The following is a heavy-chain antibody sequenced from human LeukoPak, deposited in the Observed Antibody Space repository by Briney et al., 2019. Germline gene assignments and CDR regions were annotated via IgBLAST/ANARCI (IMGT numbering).Heavy chain of an antibody. J-gene: IGHJ4*02. CDR3: ATPELPYGSGSYYN. CDR2: IYPGDSNT. Sequence: GESLKISCKGSGYSFNTYWIGWVRQMPGKGLEWMGIIYPGDSNTRYSPSFQGQVTISADKSISTAYLQWSSLKASDTAMYYCATPELPYGSGSYYNWGQGTLVTVSS. V-gene: IGHV5-51*01. CDR1: GYSFNTYW. D-gene: IGHD3-10*01.